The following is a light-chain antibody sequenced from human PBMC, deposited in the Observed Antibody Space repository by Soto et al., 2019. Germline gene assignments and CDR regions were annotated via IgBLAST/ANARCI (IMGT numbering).Light chain of an antibody. Sequence: IVWTQSPGTVSFSAGEIATLSCRASQSVSSSHLAWYQHKPGQAPRLLIYAASTRATGVPDRFSGTGSGTDFALTISSLETDDSAVYYCQQYGGSPFTFGPGTKVDIK. V-gene: IGKV3-20*01. J-gene: IGKJ3*01. CDR1: QSVSSSH. CDR3: QQYGGSPFT. CDR2: AAS.